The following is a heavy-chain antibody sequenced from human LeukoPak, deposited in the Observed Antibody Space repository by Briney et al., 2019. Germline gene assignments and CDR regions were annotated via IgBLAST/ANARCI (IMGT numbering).Heavy chain of an antibody. D-gene: IGHD1-20*01. CDR3: ARGGNNYLIDY. Sequence: PGGSLSLSCAASGFTFSDYYMTWIRQAPGKGLEWVSYISNTCTYTNYADSVKGRFTISRDNAKNSLYLQMNSLRAEDTALYYCARGGNNYLIDYWGQGTLVTVSS. CDR2: ISNTCTYT. V-gene: IGHV3-11*06. CDR1: GFTFSDYY. J-gene: IGHJ4*02.